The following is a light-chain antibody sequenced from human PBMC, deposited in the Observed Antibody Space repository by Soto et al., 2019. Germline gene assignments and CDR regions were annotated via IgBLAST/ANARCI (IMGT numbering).Light chain of an antibody. J-gene: IGLJ2*01. CDR3: QSYDSSLSLVV. CDR1: SSNIGAGYD. Sequence: QSVLTQPPSVSGAPGQRVTISCTGSSSNIGAGYDVPWYQQLPGTAPKLLIYVNNNRPSGVPDRFSGSNSGTSASLAITGLQAEDEADYYCQSYDSSLSLVVFGGGTKLTVL. CDR2: VNN. V-gene: IGLV1-40*01.